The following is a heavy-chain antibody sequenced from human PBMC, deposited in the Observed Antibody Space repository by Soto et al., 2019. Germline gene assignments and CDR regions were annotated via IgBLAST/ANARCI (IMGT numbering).Heavy chain of an antibody. CDR2: LYTSGST. CDR3: ARVSRLAYCAGDCHSYFDN. CDR1: GGSISSFY. D-gene: IGHD2-21*02. J-gene: IGHJ4*02. Sequence: SQPLTLTCSVSGGSISSFYRSWIRQHAGKGLEWIGRLYTSGSTHYNPSLKTRVTMSVDTSKNQFSLKLSSVTAADTAVYHCARVSRLAYCAGDCHSYFDNWGQGTLVTVSS. V-gene: IGHV4-4*07.